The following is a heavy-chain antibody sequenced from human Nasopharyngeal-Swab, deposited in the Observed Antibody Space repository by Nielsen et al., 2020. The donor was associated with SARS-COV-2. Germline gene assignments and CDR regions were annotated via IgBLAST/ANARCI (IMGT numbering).Heavy chain of an antibody. V-gene: IGHV4-59*01. CDR3: ARNPSEFDAFDI. CDR2: IYYSGST. J-gene: IGHJ3*02. CDR1: GGHISSSY. D-gene: IGHD3-10*01. Sequence: GSLRLSCTVPGGHISSSYWSWIRQPPGKGLEWIGYIYYSGSTHYNPTLKSRVTISVDTSKNQYSLKLSSVTAADTAVYYCARNPSEFDAFDIWGQGTIVTVSS.